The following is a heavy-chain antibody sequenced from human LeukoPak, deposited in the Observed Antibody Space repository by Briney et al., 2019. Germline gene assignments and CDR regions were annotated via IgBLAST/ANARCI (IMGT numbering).Heavy chain of an antibody. J-gene: IGHJ4*02. CDR3: ARPLKYDS. Sequence: PSETLSLTCAVYGGSFGGYYWSWIRQPPGKGLEWIGEINHSGSTNYNPSLKSRVTISVDTSKNQFSLKLSSVTAADTAVYYCARPLKYDSWGQGTLVTVSS. CDR1: GGSFGGYY. V-gene: IGHV4-34*01. D-gene: IGHD3-22*01. CDR2: INHSGST.